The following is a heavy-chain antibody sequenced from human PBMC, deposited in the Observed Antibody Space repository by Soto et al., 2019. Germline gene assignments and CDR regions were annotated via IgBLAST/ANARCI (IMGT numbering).Heavy chain of an antibody. CDR3: ARDHDYGDPFDY. CDR2: IWYDGSNK. Sequence: GGSLRLSCAASGFTFSSYGMHWVRQAPGKGLEWVAVIWYDGSNKYYADSVKGRFTISRDNSKNTLYLQMNSLRAEDTAVYYCARDHDYGDPFDYWGQGTLVTVSS. CDR1: GFTFSSYG. V-gene: IGHV3-33*01. J-gene: IGHJ4*02. D-gene: IGHD4-17*01.